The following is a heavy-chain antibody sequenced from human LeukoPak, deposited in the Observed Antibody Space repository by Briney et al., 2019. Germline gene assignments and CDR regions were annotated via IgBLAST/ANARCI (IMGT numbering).Heavy chain of an antibody. CDR2: ISRSGGST. Sequence: GGTLRLSCAASGFTFSTYAMSWVRQAPGKGLEWVSAISRSGGSTHYADSVQGRFTISRDNSKDTLYLQMNSLRAEDTAVYYCAKGPPYYCDSSGYAYYYYGMDVWGQGTTVTVSS. CDR1: GFTFSTYA. D-gene: IGHD3-22*01. J-gene: IGHJ6*02. V-gene: IGHV3-23*01. CDR3: AKGPPYYCDSSGYAYYYYGMDV.